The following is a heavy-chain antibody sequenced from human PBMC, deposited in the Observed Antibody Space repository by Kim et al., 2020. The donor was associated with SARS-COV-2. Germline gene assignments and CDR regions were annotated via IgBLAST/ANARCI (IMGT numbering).Heavy chain of an antibody. CDR2: IYYSGST. Sequence: SETLSLTCTVSGGSISSYYWSWIRQPPGKGLEWIGYIYYSGSTTYNPSLKSRVTISVDTSKNQFSLKRSSVTAADTAVYYCARDAMVREYYYGMDVWGQGTTVTVSS. CDR3: ARDAMVREYYYGMDV. V-gene: IGHV4-59*12. J-gene: IGHJ6*02. CDR1: GGSISSYY. D-gene: IGHD3-10*01.